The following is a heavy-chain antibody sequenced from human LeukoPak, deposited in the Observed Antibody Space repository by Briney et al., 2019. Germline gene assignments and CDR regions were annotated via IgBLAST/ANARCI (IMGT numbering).Heavy chain of an antibody. CDR3: ASIPSAGSGYFDY. Sequence: AGGSLRLSCAASGFTVSGNYMSWVRQAPGKGLEWVSVIYGAGNTYYADSVKGRFTISRQNSKNTLYLQMNSLRAEDTAVYYCASIPSAGSGYFDYWGQGTLVTVSS. J-gene: IGHJ4*02. V-gene: IGHV3-53*04. D-gene: IGHD6-13*01. CDR1: GFTVSGNY. CDR2: IYGAGNT.